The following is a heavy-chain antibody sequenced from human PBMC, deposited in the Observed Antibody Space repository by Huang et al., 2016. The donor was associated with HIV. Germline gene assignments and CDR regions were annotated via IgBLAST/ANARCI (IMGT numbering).Heavy chain of an antibody. CDR2: VSYTGST. CDR3: ARAFPSGALDS. Sequence: QVRLQESGPGLVRPSETLSLTCNVSGALINKYYWNWLRQSPGKGLEWVGFVSYTGSTNYNPSLKSRVTRLQDTSKNQCSLKLTSVTAADTAVYYCARAFPSGALDSWGQGTLVTVSS. CDR1: GALINKYY. J-gene: IGHJ4*02. V-gene: IGHV4-59*01.